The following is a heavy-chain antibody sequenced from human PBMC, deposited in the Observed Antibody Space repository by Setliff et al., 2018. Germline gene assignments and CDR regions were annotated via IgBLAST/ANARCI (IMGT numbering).Heavy chain of an antibody. V-gene: IGHV1-8*01. CDR3: ARDRFYNSWSGTSITAPHDDFDI. Sequence: ASVKVSCKASGYTFTNYDINWVRQATGQGLEWMGWMNPNNGNTGYSQKFQGRVTMTRDTSTSTVYMEVISLRSEDTAVYFCARDRFYNSWSGTSITAPHDDFDIWGQGTMVTVSS. J-gene: IGHJ3*02. D-gene: IGHD3-3*01. CDR2: MNPNNGNT. CDR1: GYTFTNYD.